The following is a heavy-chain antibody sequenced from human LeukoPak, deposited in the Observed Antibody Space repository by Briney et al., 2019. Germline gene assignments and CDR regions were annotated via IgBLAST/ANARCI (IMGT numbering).Heavy chain of an antibody. Sequence: SQTLSLTCTVSGGSINSGGYYWSWIRQHPGKGLEWIGNINYSGSTYYNPSLKSRVVISVDTSKNQFSLKLTSVTGADTAVYYCARAPRYSYGRSHYYYYYMDVWGKGTTGTVSS. V-gene: IGHV4-31*03. CDR3: ARAPRYSYGRSHYYYYYMDV. J-gene: IGHJ6*03. CDR2: INYSGST. D-gene: IGHD5-18*01. CDR1: GGSINSGGYY.